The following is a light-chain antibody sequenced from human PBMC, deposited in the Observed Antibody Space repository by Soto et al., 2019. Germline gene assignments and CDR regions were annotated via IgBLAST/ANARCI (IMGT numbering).Light chain of an antibody. V-gene: IGKV3-11*01. CDR1: QSVRSN. CDR3: QQRENWPWT. CDR2: DAP. J-gene: IGKJ1*01. Sequence: ETVLTQSPATLSLSPGERATLSCRASQSVRSNLTWDQHKPGQAPRLLIYDAPNSATGLPGRFSGSGSGTDFTLTISRLEPEDFAVYSWQQRENWPWTFGPGAKVQLK.